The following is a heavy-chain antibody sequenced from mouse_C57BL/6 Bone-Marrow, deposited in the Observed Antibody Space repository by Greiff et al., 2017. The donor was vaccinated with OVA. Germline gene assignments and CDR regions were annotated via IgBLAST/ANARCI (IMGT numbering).Heavy chain of an antibody. CDR2: INPSRGYT. CDR3: ARSTRVLRSCAY. J-gene: IGHJ3*01. CDR1: GYTFTSYW. V-gene: IGHV1-7*01. Sequence: VQLQQSGAELAKPGASVTLSCKASGYTFTSYWMHWVKQRPGQGLEWIGYINPSRGYTKYNQKFKDQATLTADKSSSTAYMQLSSLTYEASAVYYCARSTRVLRSCAYWGQGTLVTVSA. D-gene: IGHD2-1*01.